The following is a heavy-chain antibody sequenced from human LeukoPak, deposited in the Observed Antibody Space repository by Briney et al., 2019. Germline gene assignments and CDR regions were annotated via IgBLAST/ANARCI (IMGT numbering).Heavy chain of an antibody. D-gene: IGHD6-19*01. CDR2: INAGNGNT. V-gene: IGHV1-3*01. J-gene: IGHJ4*02. CDR1: GGTFSSYA. Sequence: ASVKVSCKASGGTFSSYAISWVRQAPGQRLEWMGWINAGNGNTKYSQKFQGRVTITRDTSASTAYMELSSLRSEDTAVYYCAREGIAGAGAKGLDYWGQGPRVTVSS. CDR3: AREGIAGAGAKGLDY.